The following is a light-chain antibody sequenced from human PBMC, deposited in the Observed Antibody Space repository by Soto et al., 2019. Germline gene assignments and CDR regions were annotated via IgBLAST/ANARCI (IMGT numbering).Light chain of an antibody. CDR1: QSVNSN. CDR2: DAS. V-gene: IGKV3D-15*01. Sequence: EMVMTQSPAILSVSPGESATLSCRASQSVNSNYLAWYQQHPGQPPRLLTYDASNRATGTPARFSGSGSGTEFTLTISSLQSEDFAVYYCQQYNNWPRTFGQGTKVDIK. CDR3: QQYNNWPRT. J-gene: IGKJ1*01.